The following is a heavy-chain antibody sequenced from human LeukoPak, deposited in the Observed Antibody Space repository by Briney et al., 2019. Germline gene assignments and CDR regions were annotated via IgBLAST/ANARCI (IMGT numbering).Heavy chain of an antibody. CDR2: ITSGTTYI. Sequence: GGSLRLSCAASGFTFSSYSMNWVRQAPGKGLEWVSSITSGTTYIYYADSVRGRFTLSRDNAKNSLYLQMNSLRAEDTAVYYCARWPYSSSYYFDYWGQGTLVTVSS. V-gene: IGHV3-21*01. CDR3: ARWPYSSSYYFDY. J-gene: IGHJ4*02. CDR1: GFTFSSYS. D-gene: IGHD6-6*01.